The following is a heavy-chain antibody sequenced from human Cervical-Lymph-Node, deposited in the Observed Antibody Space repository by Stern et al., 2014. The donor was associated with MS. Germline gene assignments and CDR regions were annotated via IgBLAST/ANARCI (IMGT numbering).Heavy chain of an antibody. V-gene: IGHV2-70*01. CDR3: ARTRVVGGHSFDY. J-gene: IGHJ4*02. D-gene: IGHD1-26*01. CDR1: GFSLSTSGKC. Sequence: QVTLKESGPALVKTTQTLTLTCTLSGFSLSTSGKCVSWIRQPPGKALEWLALNDWDDDKYYSTSLKTRLTISKDTSKNTEGITRTNIDPVDTATYYCARTRVVGGHSFDYWFQGTLFTVSS. CDR2: NDWDDDK.